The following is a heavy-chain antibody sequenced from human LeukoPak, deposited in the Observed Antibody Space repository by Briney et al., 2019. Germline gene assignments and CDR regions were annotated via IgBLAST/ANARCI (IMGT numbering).Heavy chain of an antibody. CDR1: GFTFSSYA. CDR2: ISYDGSNK. V-gene: IGHV3-30-3*01. Sequence: GRSLRLSCAASGFTFSSYAMHWVRQAPGKGLEWVAVISYDGSNKYYADSVKGRFTISRDNSKNTLYLQMNSLRAEDTAVYYCARGKLSGWCDYWGQGTLVTVSS. CDR3: ARGKLSGWCDY. D-gene: IGHD6-19*01. J-gene: IGHJ4*02.